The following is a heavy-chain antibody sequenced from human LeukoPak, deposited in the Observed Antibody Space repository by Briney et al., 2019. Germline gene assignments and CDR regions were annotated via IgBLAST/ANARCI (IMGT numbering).Heavy chain of an antibody. CDR3: ARGEIVVVPAAIGGYGMDV. CDR2: ISAYNGNT. V-gene: IGHV1-18*01. D-gene: IGHD2-2*02. J-gene: IGHJ6*02. CDR1: GGTFSSYG. Sequence: ASVKVSCKASGGTFSSYGISWVRQAPGQGLEWMGWISAYNGNTNYAQKLQGRVTMTTDTSTSTAYMELRSLRSDDTAVYYCARGEIVVVPAAIGGYGMDVWGQGTTVTVSS.